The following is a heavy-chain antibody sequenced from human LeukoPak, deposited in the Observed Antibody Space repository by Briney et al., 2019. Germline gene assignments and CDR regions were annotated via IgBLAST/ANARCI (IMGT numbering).Heavy chain of an antibody. CDR3: ARGRDGYRFSDY. CDR2: IRYDGSNK. J-gene: IGHJ4*02. CDR1: GFTFSSYG. D-gene: IGHD5-24*01. V-gene: IGHV3-30*02. Sequence: GGSLRLSCAASGFTFSSYGMHWVRQTPGKGLEWVAFIRYDGSNKYYADSVKGRFTISRDNSKNTLYLQMNSLRAEDTAVYYCARGRDGYRFSDYWGQGTLVTVSS.